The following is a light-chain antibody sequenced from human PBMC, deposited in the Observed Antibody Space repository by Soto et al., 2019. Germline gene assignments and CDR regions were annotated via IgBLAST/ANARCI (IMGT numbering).Light chain of an antibody. CDR3: SSYTSSSTLV. J-gene: IGLJ1*01. Sequence: SVLTQPASVSGSPGQSITISCTGTSSDVGGYNYVSWYQQHPGKAPKLTIYDVSNRPSGVSNRFSGSKSGKAASLTISGLQAGDEAEYYCSSYTSSSTLVFGTGTKVTVL. CDR1: SSDVGGYNY. V-gene: IGLV2-14*01. CDR2: DVS.